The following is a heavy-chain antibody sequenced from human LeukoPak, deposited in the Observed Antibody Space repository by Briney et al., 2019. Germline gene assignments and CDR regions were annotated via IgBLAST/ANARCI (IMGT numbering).Heavy chain of an antibody. J-gene: IGHJ4*02. D-gene: IGHD5-24*01. CDR3: ARAAAVEMATTSFDY. CDR2: IIPIFGTA. CDR1: EYTFTDYA. Sequence: SVKVSCKASEYTFTDYAISWVRQAPGQGLEWMGGIIPIFGTANYAQKFQGRVTITADESTSTAYMELSSLRSEDTAVYYCARAAAVEMATTSFDYWGQGTLVTVSS. V-gene: IGHV1-69*13.